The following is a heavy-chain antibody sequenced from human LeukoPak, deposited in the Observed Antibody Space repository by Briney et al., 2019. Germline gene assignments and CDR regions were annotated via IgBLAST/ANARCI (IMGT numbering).Heavy chain of an antibody. Sequence: PGGSLRLSCAASGFTFSSYGMHWVRQAPGKGLEWVAFIRYDGSNKYYADSVKGRFTISRDNSKNTLYLQMNSLRAEDTAVYYCARGSYSSSWYGSQGIDYWGQGTLVTVSS. D-gene: IGHD6-13*01. CDR1: GFTFSSYG. V-gene: IGHV3-30*02. CDR3: ARGSYSSSWYGSQGIDY. J-gene: IGHJ4*02. CDR2: IRYDGSNK.